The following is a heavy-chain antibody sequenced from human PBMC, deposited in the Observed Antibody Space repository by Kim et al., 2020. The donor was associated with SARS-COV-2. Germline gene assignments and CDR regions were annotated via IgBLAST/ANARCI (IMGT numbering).Heavy chain of an antibody. D-gene: IGHD3-10*01. CDR1: GFTFDDYA. CDR3: AKDITDYYGSGSPLYGMDV. CDR2: ISWNSGSI. Sequence: GGSLRLSCAASGFTFDDYAMHWVRQAPGKGLEWVSGISWNSGSIGYADSVKGRFTISRDNAKNSLYLQMNSLRAEDTALYYCAKDITDYYGSGSPLYGMDVWGQGTTVTVSS. V-gene: IGHV3-9*01. J-gene: IGHJ6*02.